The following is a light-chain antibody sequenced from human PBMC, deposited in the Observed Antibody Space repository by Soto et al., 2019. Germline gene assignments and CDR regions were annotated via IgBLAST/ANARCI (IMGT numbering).Light chain of an antibody. V-gene: IGKV3-20*01. CDR2: GAS. Sequence: EIVLTQSPGTLSLSPGERATLSCRASQSVTSSYLAWYQQKPGQAPRLLIYGASSRATGIPDRFSGSGSGSDVTLKISRMEPQDFAVYYCQQYGNSPLTFGGGTKVEIK. CDR1: QSVTSSY. CDR3: QQYGNSPLT. J-gene: IGKJ4*01.